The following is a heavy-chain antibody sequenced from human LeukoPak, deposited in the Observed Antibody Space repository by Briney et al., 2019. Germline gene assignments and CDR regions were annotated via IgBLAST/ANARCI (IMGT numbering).Heavy chain of an antibody. Sequence: SETLSLTCTVSGASINNNFWTWTRQPPGKGLEWIGYIYSSGSANYNPSLKSRVIISGDTSKNQISLNLTSVTAADTAVYFCARHRDYYDTWGHGTLVTVSS. D-gene: IGHD3-22*01. CDR1: GASINNNF. J-gene: IGHJ4*01. V-gene: IGHV4-59*08. CDR2: IYSSGSA. CDR3: ARHRDYYDT.